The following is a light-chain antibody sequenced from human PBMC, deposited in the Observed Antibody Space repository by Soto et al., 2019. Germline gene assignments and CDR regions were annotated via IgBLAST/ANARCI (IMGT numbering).Light chain of an antibody. Sequence: QLVLTQPPSVSGAPGQRVTISCTGSSSNIGAGYDVHWYQQLPGTAPKVLIYFNSNRPSGVPDRFSASKSGTSASLAITGLQADDEADYYCQSYDSSLSVIFGGGTKVTVL. V-gene: IGLV1-40*01. J-gene: IGLJ2*01. CDR1: SSNIGAGYD. CDR3: QSYDSSLSVI. CDR2: FNS.